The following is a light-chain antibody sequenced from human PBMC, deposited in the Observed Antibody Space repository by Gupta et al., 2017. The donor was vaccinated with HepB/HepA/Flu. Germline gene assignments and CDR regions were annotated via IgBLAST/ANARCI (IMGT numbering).Light chain of an antibody. CDR2: EVS. Sequence: QSALTQPASVSGSPGQSITIFCTGTSSDIGAYNYVSWHQQHPGKAPKCMIYEVSNRPSGVSNRFSGSKSGYTASLTISGRQAEDEADYYCSSYTRSSTVVFGGGTKLTVL. CDR3: SSYTRSSTVV. V-gene: IGLV2-14*03. CDR1: SSDIGAYNY. J-gene: IGLJ2*01.